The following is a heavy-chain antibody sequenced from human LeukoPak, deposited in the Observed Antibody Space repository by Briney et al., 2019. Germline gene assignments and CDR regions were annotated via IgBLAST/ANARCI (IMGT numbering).Heavy chain of an antibody. J-gene: IGHJ4*02. Sequence: SQTLSLTCTVSGGSISSGGYYWSWIRQHPGKGLEWIGYIYYSGSIYYNPSLKSRVTISVDTSRNQFTLKLSSVTAADTAVYYCARGKGEYYFDYWGQGTLVAVSS. D-gene: IGHD3-16*01. CDR1: GGSISSGGYY. CDR2: IYYSGSI. CDR3: ARGKGEYYFDY. V-gene: IGHV4-31*03.